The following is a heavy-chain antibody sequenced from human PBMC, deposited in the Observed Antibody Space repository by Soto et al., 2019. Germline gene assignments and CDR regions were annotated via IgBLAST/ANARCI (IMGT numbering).Heavy chain of an antibody. D-gene: IGHD5-12*01. CDR2: ISGGSDGT. Sequence: PGGSLRLSCAASVFTFSNFVMSWVRQAPGKGLEWVSAISGGSDGTYYADSVKGRFTIFRDNSKNTLYLQMNSLRAEDTAVYYCAKGLSAYDGDAFDIWGQGTMVAVSS. CDR3: AKGLSAYDGDAFDI. V-gene: IGHV3-23*01. CDR1: VFTFSNFV. J-gene: IGHJ3*02.